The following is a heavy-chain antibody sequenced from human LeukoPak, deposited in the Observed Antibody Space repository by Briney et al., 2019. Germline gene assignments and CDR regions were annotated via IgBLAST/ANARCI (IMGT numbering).Heavy chain of an antibody. J-gene: IGHJ4*02. V-gene: IGHV1-46*01. Sequence: ASVKVSCKASGYTFTSYYMHWVRQAPGQGLEWVGIINPRGGSTTYAQKFQGRVTMTRDTSTSTVYMELSSLKSDDTAVYYCARGGGPGNYPFDFWGQGTLVTVSS. CDR2: INPRGGST. CDR3: ARGGGPGNYPFDF. D-gene: IGHD1-7*01. CDR1: GYTFTSYY.